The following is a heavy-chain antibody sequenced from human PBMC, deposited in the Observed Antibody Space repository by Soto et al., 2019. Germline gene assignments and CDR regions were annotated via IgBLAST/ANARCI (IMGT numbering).Heavy chain of an antibody. CDR2: ISGIGGST. J-gene: IGHJ4*02. V-gene: IGHV3-23*01. CDR1: GFTLSNSS. CDR3: AKMAVPYYRDYLLHFDY. Sequence: RGCLSVSCAAPGFTLSNSSMTWVRQAPRKRQERVSGISGIGGSTLYADSVKGRVTISRDHSKNMLYLKMNTLRAEDTAVHLCAKMAVPYYRDYLLHFDYWGRVTLVTVSS. D-gene: IGHD1-7*01.